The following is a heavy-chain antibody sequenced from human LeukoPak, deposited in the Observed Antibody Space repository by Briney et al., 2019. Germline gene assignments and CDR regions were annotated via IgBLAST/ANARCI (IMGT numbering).Heavy chain of an antibody. CDR1: GYTFTSYD. CDR3: ARGPRAHGDYLDYFDY. D-gene: IGHD4-17*01. CDR2: MNPNSGNT. V-gene: IGHV1-8*01. Sequence: ASVKVSCKASGYTFTSYDINWVRQATGQGLEWMGWMNPNSGNTGYAQKFQGRVTMTRNTSISTAYMELSSLRSEDTAVYYCARGPRAHGDYLDYFDYWGQGTLVTVSS. J-gene: IGHJ4*02.